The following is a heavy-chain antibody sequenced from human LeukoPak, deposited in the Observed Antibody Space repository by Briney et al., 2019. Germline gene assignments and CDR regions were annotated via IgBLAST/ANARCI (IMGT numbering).Heavy chain of an antibody. CDR2: ISWDGGST. V-gene: IGHV3-43D*03. Sequence: PGGSLRLSCAASGFTFDDYAMHWVRQAPGKGLEWVSLISWDGGSTYYADSVKGRFTISRDNSKNSLYLQMNSLRAEDTALYYCAKDVSSSWPQSPDYGGQGTLVTVSS. D-gene: IGHD6-13*01. CDR1: GFTFDDYA. CDR3: AKDVSSSWPQSPDY. J-gene: IGHJ4*02.